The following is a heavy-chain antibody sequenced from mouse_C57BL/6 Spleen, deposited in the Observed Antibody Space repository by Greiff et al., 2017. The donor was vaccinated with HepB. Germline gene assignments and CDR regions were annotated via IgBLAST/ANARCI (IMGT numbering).Heavy chain of an antibody. J-gene: IGHJ2*01. Sequence: QVHVKQSGAELVKAGASVKMSCKASGYTFTSYWMHWVKQRLGQGLEWFAETNPTNGRTYYNEKFKSKATLTVDTSSSTAYMLLSGPTCEDSAVYYCARIKKIVATYFDYGGQGTTLTVSS. CDR2: TNPTNGRT. CDR3: ARIKKIVATYFDY. D-gene: IGHD1-1*01. CDR1: GYTFTSYW. V-gene: IGHV1S81*02.